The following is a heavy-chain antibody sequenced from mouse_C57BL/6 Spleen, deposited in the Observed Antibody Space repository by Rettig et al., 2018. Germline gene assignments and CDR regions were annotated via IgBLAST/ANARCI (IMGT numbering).Heavy chain of an antibody. D-gene: IGHD1-1*01. J-gene: IGHJ1*03. V-gene: IGHV11-2*01. CDR2: INSDGSAI. CDR3: TLYGSSYWYFDV. Sequence: GDINSDGSAINYAPSIKDRFTIFRDNDKSTLYLQMSNVRSEDTATYFCTLYGSSYWYFDVWGTGTTVTVSS.